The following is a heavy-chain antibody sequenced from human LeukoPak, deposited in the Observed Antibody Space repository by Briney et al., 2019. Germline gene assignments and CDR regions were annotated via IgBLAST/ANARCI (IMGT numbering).Heavy chain of an antibody. V-gene: IGHV3-30*02. CDR1: GFTFSSYG. Sequence: GGSLRLSCAASGFTFSSYGMHWVRQAPGKRLEWVAFIRYDGSNKYYADSVKGRFTISRDNSKNTLYLQVNSLRAEDTAVYYCAKDPRPPIVVVPAAVYYYMDVWGKGTTVTVSS. D-gene: IGHD2-2*01. CDR3: AKDPRPPIVVVPAAVYYYMDV. CDR2: IRYDGSNK. J-gene: IGHJ6*03.